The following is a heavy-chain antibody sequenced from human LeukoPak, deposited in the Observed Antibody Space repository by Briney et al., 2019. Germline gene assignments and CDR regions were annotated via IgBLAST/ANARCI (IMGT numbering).Heavy chain of an antibody. CDR1: GDSISSNNW. CDR2: IYHSGST. Sequence: PSETLSLTCAVSGDSISSNNWWSWVRQPPGKGLEWIGEIYHSGSTNYNPSLKSRVTISVDKSKNQFSLKMTSVTAADTAVYYCARVGYYDSSGLHDVWGKGTTVTISS. V-gene: IGHV4-4*02. D-gene: IGHD3-22*01. J-gene: IGHJ6*04. CDR3: ARVGYYDSSGLHDV.